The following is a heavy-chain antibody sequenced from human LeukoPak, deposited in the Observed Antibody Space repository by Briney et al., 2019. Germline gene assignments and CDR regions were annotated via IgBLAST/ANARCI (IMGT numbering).Heavy chain of an antibody. CDR2: ISGSGGGT. Sequence: GGSLRLSCAASGFTFSYYAMSWVRQAPGKGLEWVSGISGSGGGTSYADSVKGRFTISRDNSKNTLYLQMNSLRAEDTAVYYCAKDLVGATDDAFDIWGQGTMVTVSS. CDR3: AKDLVGATDDAFDI. V-gene: IGHV3-23*01. D-gene: IGHD1-26*01. CDR1: GFTFSYYA. J-gene: IGHJ3*02.